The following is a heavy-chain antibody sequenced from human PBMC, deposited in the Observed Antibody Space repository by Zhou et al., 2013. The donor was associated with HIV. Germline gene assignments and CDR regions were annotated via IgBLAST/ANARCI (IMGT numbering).Heavy chain of an antibody. CDR2: INPSGGST. CDR3: ARGDSSSSYFDY. CDR1: GYNIESYY. J-gene: IGHJ4*02. D-gene: IGHD6-6*01. Sequence: QVRLVQSGAEVKKPGASVKVSCKASGYNIESYYIHWVRQAPGQGLEWMGIINPSGGSTSYAQKFQGRVTMTRDTSTSTVYMETSSLRSEDTAVYYCARGDSSSSYFDYWGQGTLVTVSS. V-gene: IGHV1-46*02.